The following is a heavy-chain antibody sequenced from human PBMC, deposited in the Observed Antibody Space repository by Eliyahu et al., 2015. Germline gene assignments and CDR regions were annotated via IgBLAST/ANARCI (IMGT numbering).Heavy chain of an antibody. J-gene: IGHJ4*02. D-gene: IGHD2-15*01. CDR2: IKXDGSEK. Sequence: EVQLVESGGGLVQPGGSXRLSCAASGFPFXSYWLSWVRQAPGKGLEWVANIKXDGSEKYYVDSVKGRFTISRDNAKNSLYLQMNSLRAEDTAVYYCARDCIKGSGGSCNHFDYWGQGTLVTVSS. CDR3: ARDCIKGSGGSCNHFDY. CDR1: GFPFXSYW. V-gene: IGHV3-7*01.